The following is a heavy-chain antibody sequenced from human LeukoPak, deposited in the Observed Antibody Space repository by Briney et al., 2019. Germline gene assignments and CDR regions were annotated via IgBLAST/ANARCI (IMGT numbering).Heavy chain of an antibody. J-gene: IGHJ4*02. V-gene: IGHV1-2*02. D-gene: IGHD2-2*01. CDR1: GYTFTGDY. Sequence: GASVKVSCKASGYTFTGDYMHWVRQAPGQGLEWMGWINPNSGGTNYAQKFQGRVTMTRDTSISTAYMELSRLRSDDTAVYYCARAGVVPAATDFDYWGQGTLVTVSS. CDR3: ARAGVVPAATDFDY. CDR2: INPNSGGT.